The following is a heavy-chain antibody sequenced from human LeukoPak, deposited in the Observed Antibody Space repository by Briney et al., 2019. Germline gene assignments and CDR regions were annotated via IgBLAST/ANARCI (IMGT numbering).Heavy chain of an antibody. V-gene: IGHV3-23*01. J-gene: IGHJ3*02. CDR1: GFTFSSYA. D-gene: IGHD2-2*01. CDR3: AKWPPRRIVVVPAASGDAFDI. Sequence: GGSLRLSCAASGFTFSSYAMSWVRQAPGKGLEWVSAISGSGGSTYYADSVKGRFTISRDNSKNTLYLQMNSLRAEDTAVYYCAKWPPRRIVVVPAASGDAFDIWGQGTMVTVSS. CDR2: ISGSGGST.